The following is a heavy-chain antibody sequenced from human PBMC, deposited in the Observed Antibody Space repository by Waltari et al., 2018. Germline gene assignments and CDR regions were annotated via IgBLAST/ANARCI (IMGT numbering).Heavy chain of an antibody. CDR2: IYTSGST. CDR1: GGSISSYY. D-gene: IGHD2-2*01. CDR3: AREGIVVVPAASFDI. V-gene: IGHV4-4*07. Sequence: QVQLQESGPGLVKPSETLSLTCTVSGGSISSYYWSWIRQPAGKGLEWIGRIYTSGSTNYNPSLKSRVTMSVDTSKHQCSLKLSSVTAADTAVYYCAREGIVVVPAASFDIWGQGTMVTVSS. J-gene: IGHJ3*02.